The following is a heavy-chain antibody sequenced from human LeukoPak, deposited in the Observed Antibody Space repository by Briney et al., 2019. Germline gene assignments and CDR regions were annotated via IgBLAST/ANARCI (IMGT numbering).Heavy chain of an antibody. D-gene: IGHD2-2*01. Sequence: GRSLRLSCAASGFTFDSYSIHWVRQAPGKGLEWVSSISSSSRYIYYADSVKGRFTISRDNSKNTLYLQMNSLRAEDTAVYYCAKDEGGFYCSSTRCSGTSDAFDIWGQGTMVTVSS. J-gene: IGHJ3*02. CDR3: AKDEGGFYCSSTRCSGTSDAFDI. CDR1: GFTFDSYS. V-gene: IGHV3-21*06. CDR2: ISSSSRYI.